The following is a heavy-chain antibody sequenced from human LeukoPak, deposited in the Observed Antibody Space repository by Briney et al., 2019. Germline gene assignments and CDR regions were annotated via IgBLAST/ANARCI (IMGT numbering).Heavy chain of an antibody. D-gene: IGHD3-10*01. CDR2: MNPNSGNT. J-gene: IGHJ6*03. CDR1: GYTFTSYD. Sequence: ASVTVSCTASGYTFTSYDINWVRQATGQGLEWMGWMNPNSGNTGYAQKFQGRVTMTRNTSISTAYMERRSLRCEDTAVYYCAIRYGSGEKYYYYYYMDVWGKGTTVTVSS. CDR3: AIRYGSGEKYYYYYYMDV. V-gene: IGHV1-8*01.